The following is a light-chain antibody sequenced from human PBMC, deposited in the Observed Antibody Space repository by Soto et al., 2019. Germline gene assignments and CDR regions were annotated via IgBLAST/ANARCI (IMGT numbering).Light chain of an antibody. J-gene: IGKJ1*01. Sequence: DIQITQSPSTLSASVGDRVTITCRASQSISTYLAWYQQKPGKAPKLLIYKASSLESGVPSRFSGSGSGTEFTLTISSLQPDDFATYYCQQYNSYRWTFGLGTKVDIK. V-gene: IGKV1-5*03. CDR1: QSISTY. CDR2: KAS. CDR3: QQYNSYRWT.